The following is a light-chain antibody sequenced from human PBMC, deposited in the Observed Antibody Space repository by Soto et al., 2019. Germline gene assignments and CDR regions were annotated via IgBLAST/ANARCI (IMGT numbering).Light chain of an antibody. CDR1: ISDVGNYKY. CDR2: EVS. V-gene: IGLV2-14*01. Sequence: LTQPASVSGSPGQSITISCTGTISDVGNYKYVSWYQQHPGKAPKLMIYEVSNRPSGVSNRFSGSKSGNTASLTISGLQAEDETDYYCLSYTSSGTYVFGTGTKVTVL. CDR3: LSYTSSGTYV. J-gene: IGLJ1*01.